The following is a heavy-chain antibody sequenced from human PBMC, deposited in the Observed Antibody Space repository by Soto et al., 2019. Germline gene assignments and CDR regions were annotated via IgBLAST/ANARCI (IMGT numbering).Heavy chain of an antibody. V-gene: IGHV1-69*08. CDR2: TIPLLNVA. D-gene: IGHD5-12*01. CDR1: GGTFSTST. J-gene: IGHJ5*02. CDR3: ARDSPIGSTFSGYDAIDA. Sequence: QVQLVQSGAEVKKPGSSVKVSCKASGGTFSTSTFTWVRQAPGQGLEWMGRTIPLLNVADYAQDFQGRLPITADRSTSPTYLELTSLTSKDTAVYYCARDSPIGSTFSGYDAIDAWGQGTLVTVSS.